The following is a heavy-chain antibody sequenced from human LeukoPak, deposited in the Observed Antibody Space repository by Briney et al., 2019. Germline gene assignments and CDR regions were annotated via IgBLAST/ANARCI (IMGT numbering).Heavy chain of an antibody. CDR3: ARDRREPTYYYYYGMDV. Sequence: GGSLRLSCAASGFTFSSYWMSWVRQAPGKGLEWVANIKQDGSEKYYVDSVKGRFTISRDNAKNSLYLQMNSLRAEDTAVYYCARDRREPTYYYYYGMDVWGQGTTVTVSS. J-gene: IGHJ6*02. CDR2: IKQDGSEK. CDR1: GFTFSSYW. D-gene: IGHD1-26*01. V-gene: IGHV3-7*01.